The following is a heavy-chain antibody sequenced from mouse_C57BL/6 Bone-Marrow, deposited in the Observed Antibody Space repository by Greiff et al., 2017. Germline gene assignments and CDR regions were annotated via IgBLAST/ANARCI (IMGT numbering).Heavy chain of an antibody. V-gene: IGHV5-17*01. CDR1: GFTFSDYG. Sequence: EVKLMESGGGLVKPGGSLKLSCAASGFTFSDYGMHWVRQAPEKGLEWVAYISSGSSTIYYADTVKVRFTISRDNAKNTLFLQMNSLRSEDTAMYYCARRRFFDYWGQGTTLTVSS. CDR2: ISSGSSTI. J-gene: IGHJ2*01. CDR3: ARRRFFDY.